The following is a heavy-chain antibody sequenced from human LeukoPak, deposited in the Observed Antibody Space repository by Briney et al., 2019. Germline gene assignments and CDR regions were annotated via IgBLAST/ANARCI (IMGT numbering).Heavy chain of an antibody. CDR3: ARDLQASRGYFDY. Sequence: SVKVSCKSSASTFTSYGISWDRHRPGQGLGWVGVIIPIIGTANYTHKFPGRVKITTEEHTSTAYMELSSLRSEDTAVYNCARDLQASRGYFDYWGQGTLVTVSS. CDR2: IIPIIGTA. J-gene: IGHJ4*02. D-gene: IGHD3-10*01. CDR1: ASTFTSYG. V-gene: IGHV1-69*05.